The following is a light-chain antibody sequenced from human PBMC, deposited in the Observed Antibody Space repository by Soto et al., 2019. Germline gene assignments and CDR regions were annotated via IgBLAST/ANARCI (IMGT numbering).Light chain of an antibody. CDR3: QQSGSSPIT. Sequence: EIVLTQSPGTLSLSPGERATLSCRASQSVSSSYLAWYQQKPGQAPRLLIYGASSRATGIPDRFSGSGSGTDFTLTISRVEPEDFAVYYCQQSGSSPITFGQGTRLEIK. CDR1: QSVSSSY. J-gene: IGKJ5*01. CDR2: GAS. V-gene: IGKV3-20*01.